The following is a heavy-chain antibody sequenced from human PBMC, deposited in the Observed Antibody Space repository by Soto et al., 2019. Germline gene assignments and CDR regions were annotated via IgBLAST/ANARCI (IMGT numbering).Heavy chain of an antibody. CDR3: ARDWPQGWTVTPFDY. CDR1: GITFSNSA. CDR2: ISYDGKNQ. V-gene: IGHV3-30*04. Sequence: PGGSLRLSCAVSGITFSNSAMHWVRQAPGKGLDWVAFISYDGKNQYYADSVKGRFTISRDNAKNSLYLQMNSLRAEDTAVYYCARDWPQGWTVTPFDYWGQGTLVTVS. J-gene: IGHJ4*02. D-gene: IGHD4-17*01.